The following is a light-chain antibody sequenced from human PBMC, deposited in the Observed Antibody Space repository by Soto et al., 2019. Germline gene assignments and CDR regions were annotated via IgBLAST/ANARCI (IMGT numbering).Light chain of an antibody. Sequence: EIVLTQSPGTLSLSPGERATLSCRASQSVSSSYLAWYQQKPGQAPRLLISGASSRATGIPDRFSGSGSGTDFTLTNRRLEPEDFAIYYCQQYGNSPITFGQGTRLEIK. CDR2: GAS. V-gene: IGKV3-20*01. CDR3: QQYGNSPIT. CDR1: QSVSSSY. J-gene: IGKJ5*01.